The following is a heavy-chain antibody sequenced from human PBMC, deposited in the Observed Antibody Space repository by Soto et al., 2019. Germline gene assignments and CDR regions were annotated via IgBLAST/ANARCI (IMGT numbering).Heavy chain of an antibody. CDR1: RGTFSSYA. CDR3: ASGAVAEMATFYYYGIDV. CDR2: IIPIFGTA. D-gene: IGHD5-12*01. Sequence: SVKVSCKASRGTFSSYAISWVRHAPGQGLEWMGGIIPIFGTANYAQKFQGRVTITADKSTSTAYMELSSRRSEDTAVYYCASGAVAEMATFYYYGIDVWRQGITVTVSS. J-gene: IGHJ6*02. V-gene: IGHV1-69*06.